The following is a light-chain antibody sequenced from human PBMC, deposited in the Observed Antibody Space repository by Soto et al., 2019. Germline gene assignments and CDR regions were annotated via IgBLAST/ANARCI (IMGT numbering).Light chain of an antibody. Sequence: DIQVTQSPSSLSASVGDRVTITCRASQSIGTYLNWYHQKPGKAPQPLIYGASTLQSGVPSRFSGSGSGTHFTLTINSLQPEDFGTFSCQQSYSTPTFGQGTKVDIK. CDR2: GAS. V-gene: IGKV1-39*01. CDR1: QSIGTY. J-gene: IGKJ1*01. CDR3: QQSYSTPT.